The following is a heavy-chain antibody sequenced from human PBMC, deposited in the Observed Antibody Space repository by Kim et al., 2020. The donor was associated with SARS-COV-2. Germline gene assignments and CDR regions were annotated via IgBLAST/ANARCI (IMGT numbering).Heavy chain of an antibody. CDR2: ISSSSSTI. CDR3: ARHSSSGLSYYYYGMDV. D-gene: IGHD6-13*01. Sequence: GGSLRPSCAASGFTFSSYSMNWVRQAPGKGLEWVSYISSSSSTIYYADSVKGRFTISRDNAKNSLYLQMNSLRDDDTAVYYCARHSSSGLSYYYYGMDVWGQGTTVTVSS. V-gene: IGHV3-48*02. J-gene: IGHJ6*02. CDR1: GFTFSSYS.